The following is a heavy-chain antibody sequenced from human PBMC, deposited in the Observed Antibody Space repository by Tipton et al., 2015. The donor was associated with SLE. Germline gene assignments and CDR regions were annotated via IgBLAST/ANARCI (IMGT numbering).Heavy chain of an antibody. CDR2: IYDSGST. D-gene: IGHD3-10*01. J-gene: IGHJ4*02. CDR1: GGSISSGTYY. Sequence: TLSLTCTVSGGSISSGTYYWGWIRQPPGKGLEWIGNIYDSGSTNYNPSLKSRVTISVDTSKNQFSLKLSSVTAADTAVYYCARFDVLLWFRGFDYWGQGTLVTVSS. CDR3: ARFDVLLWFRGFDY. V-gene: IGHV4-39*07.